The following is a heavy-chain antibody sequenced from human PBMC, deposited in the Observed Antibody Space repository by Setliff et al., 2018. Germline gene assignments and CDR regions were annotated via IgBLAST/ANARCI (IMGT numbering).Heavy chain of an antibody. CDR3: ARGGLAAAGRKGVFEY. CDR1: GYSFTGFY. Sequence: GASVKVSCKASGYSFTGFYMHWLRQAPGQGPEWMGIIHTGGGSASYAQKFQGRVTMTSDTSTSTVYMEMNSVRPDDTAIYYCARGGLAAAGRKGVFEYWGQGTQVTSPQ. V-gene: IGHV1-46*01. CDR2: IHTGGGSA. D-gene: IGHD6-13*01. J-gene: IGHJ4*02.